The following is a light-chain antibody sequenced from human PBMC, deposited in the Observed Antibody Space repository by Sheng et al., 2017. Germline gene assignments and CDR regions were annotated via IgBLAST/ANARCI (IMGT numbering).Light chain of an antibody. J-gene: IGKJ4*01. CDR1: QGISNH. CDR2: TAS. CDR3: QKYNSAPST. Sequence: DFQMTQSPSSLSASVGDRVTITCRASQGISNHLAWYQQKPGKVPQLLIYTASTLQSGVPSRFSGSGYGTDFTLTISSLQPEDVATYYCQKYNSAPSTFGGGPRWRSN. V-gene: IGKV1-27*01.